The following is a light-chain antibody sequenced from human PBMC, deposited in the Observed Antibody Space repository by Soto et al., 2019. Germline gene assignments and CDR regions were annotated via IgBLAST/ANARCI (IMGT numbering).Light chain of an antibody. CDR2: AAS. Sequence: DIQMTQSPSSLFASVGDRVTITCRASQTINTYLNWYQQKQGKDPKLLIYAASSFQSGVHTRFSGSGSGTYITLTISNLLPEDSATYYWQQSYSSYTFGRGTKLEIK. V-gene: IGKV1-39*01. CDR1: QTINTY. CDR3: QQSYSSYT. J-gene: IGKJ2*01.